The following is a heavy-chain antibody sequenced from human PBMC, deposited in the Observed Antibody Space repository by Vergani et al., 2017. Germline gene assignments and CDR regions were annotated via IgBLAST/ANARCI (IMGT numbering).Heavy chain of an antibody. Sequence: EVQLVESGGGIVKPGGSLRLSCVASGFSFRNAWMNWVRRTPGKGLEWVGRIKSKFDRGTTDYAAAVKGRFTISRDKSKNTLFLQMNGLKTEDIGVYYCTTDPRYCGDGSCYWLRDHHYYGMDVWGQGTTVTVSS. CDR3: TTDPRYCGDGSCYWLRDHHYYGMDV. CDR2: IKSKFDRGTT. D-gene: IGHD2-21*01. J-gene: IGHJ6*02. V-gene: IGHV3-15*07. CDR1: GFSFRNAW.